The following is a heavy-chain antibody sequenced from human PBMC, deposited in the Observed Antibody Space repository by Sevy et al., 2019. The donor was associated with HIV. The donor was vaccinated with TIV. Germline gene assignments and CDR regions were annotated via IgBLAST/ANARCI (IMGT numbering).Heavy chain of an antibody. CDR3: AREGCTKPHDY. J-gene: IGHJ4*02. Sequence: GGSLRLSCAASGFTFSSYWMSWVRQAPGKGLEWVANIKQDGSEKYYVDSVKGRFTISRDNSKSSVYLQMNNLRPEDTAVYYCAREGCTKPHDYWGQGTLVTVSS. CDR1: GFTFSSYW. D-gene: IGHD2-8*01. V-gene: IGHV3-7*03. CDR2: IKQDGSEK.